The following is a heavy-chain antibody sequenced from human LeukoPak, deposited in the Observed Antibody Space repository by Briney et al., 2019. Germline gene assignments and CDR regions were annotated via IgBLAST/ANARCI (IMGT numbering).Heavy chain of an antibody. CDR2: IHASGST. CDR1: GASINTYY. CDR3: ARDIGSRI. V-gene: IGHV4-4*07. D-gene: IGHD1-26*01. J-gene: IGHJ6*04. Sequence: SETLSLTCTVSGASINTYYWSWFRQPAGKGLEWIGRIHASGSTYYNPSLKSRVSMSMDMSKNQFSLRLQSMTAADMAVFYCARDIGSRIWGKGTTVIVSS.